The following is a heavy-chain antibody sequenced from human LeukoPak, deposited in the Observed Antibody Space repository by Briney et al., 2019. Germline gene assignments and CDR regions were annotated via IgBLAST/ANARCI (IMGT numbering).Heavy chain of an antibody. J-gene: IGHJ4*02. CDR1: GYSISSGYY. V-gene: IGHV4-38-2*02. CDR3: ARIGYSNTLDY. D-gene: IGHD6-13*01. Sequence: SETLSLICTVSGYSISSGYYWGWIRPPPGKGLEWIGSIYHSGSTYYNPSLKSRVTISVDTSKNQFSLKLSSVTAADTAVYYCARIGYSNTLDYWGQGTLVTVSS. CDR2: IYHSGST.